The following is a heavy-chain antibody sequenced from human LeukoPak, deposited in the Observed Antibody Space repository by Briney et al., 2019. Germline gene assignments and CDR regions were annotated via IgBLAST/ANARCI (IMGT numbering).Heavy chain of an antibody. CDR3: ARVSEPNWFDP. CDR1: GGSIISSSYY. Sequence: SETLSLTCTVSGGSIISSSYYWVWIRQPPGKGLEWIWSIDYGGSTYYNPSLKSRVTISVDTSKNQFSLRLNSVTAADTAVYYCARVSEPNWFDPWGQGTLVTVSS. J-gene: IGHJ5*02. CDR2: IDYGGST. D-gene: IGHD1-14*01. V-gene: IGHV4-39*07.